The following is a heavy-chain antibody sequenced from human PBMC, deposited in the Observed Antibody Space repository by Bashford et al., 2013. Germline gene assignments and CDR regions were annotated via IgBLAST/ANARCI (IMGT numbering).Heavy chain of an antibody. J-gene: IGHJ6*02. V-gene: IGHV3-53*01. Sequence: VRQAPGKGLEWVSIIHSGGRTYYTDSVKGRFTISRDTSKNTLNLQMNSLRAEDTAIYYCARDRRIARYCNFTGCLFSQTDLDVWGRGTTVTVSS. CDR2: IHSGGRT. CDR3: ARDRRIARYCNFTGCLFSQTDLDV. D-gene: IGHD2/OR15-2a*01.